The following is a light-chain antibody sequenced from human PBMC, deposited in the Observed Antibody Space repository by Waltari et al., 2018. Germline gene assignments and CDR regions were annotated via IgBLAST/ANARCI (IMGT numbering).Light chain of an antibody. CDR3: QQYVSSPLT. Sequence: EIVFTQSPGTLSLSPGERATLSCRASQSVSSIYLAWYQQKPGQTPRLLIYGASSRATGIPDRCSGSGSGTDFTLTISRLEPEDSAVYYCQQYVSSPLTFGGGTKVEIK. V-gene: IGKV3-20*01. CDR1: QSVSSIY. CDR2: GAS. J-gene: IGKJ4*01.